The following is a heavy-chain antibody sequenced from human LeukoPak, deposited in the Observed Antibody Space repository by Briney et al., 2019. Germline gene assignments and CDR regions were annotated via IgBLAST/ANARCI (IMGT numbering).Heavy chain of an antibody. CDR2: IIPIFGTA. V-gene: IGHV1-69*13. J-gene: IGHJ4*02. CDR3: ARSLRFLEWFPNFDY. Sequence: SVKVSCKASGGTVSSYAISWVRQAPGQGLEWMGGIIPIFGTANYAQKFQGRVTITADESTSTAYMELSSLRSEDTAVYYCARSLRFLEWFPNFDYWGQGTLVTVSS. CDR1: GGTVSSYA. D-gene: IGHD3-3*01.